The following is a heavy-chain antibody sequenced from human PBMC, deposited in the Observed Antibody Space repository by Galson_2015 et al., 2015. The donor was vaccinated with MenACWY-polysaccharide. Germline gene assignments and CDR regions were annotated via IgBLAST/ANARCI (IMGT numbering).Heavy chain of an antibody. Sequence: SLRLSCAASGFTFSSYSMNWVRQAPGRGLECVSYISSTSSTIHYADSVKGRFTISRDNAQNSLYLQMSSLRAEDTAVYYCTRGGQGRVPDNWGRGTLVTVSS. V-gene: IGHV3-48*01. J-gene: IGHJ4*02. CDR3: TRGGQGRVPDN. CDR2: ISSTSSTI. CDR1: GFTFSSYS. D-gene: IGHD1-1*01.